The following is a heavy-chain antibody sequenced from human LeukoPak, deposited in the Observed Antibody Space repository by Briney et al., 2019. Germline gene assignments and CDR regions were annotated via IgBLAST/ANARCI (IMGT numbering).Heavy chain of an antibody. CDR1: GFTVSSNY. V-gene: IGHV3-53*01. Sequence: GGSLRLSCAASGFTVSSNYMSWVRQAPGKGLEWVSVIYSGGSTYYADSVKGRFTISRDNSKNTQYLQMNSLRAEDTAVYYCARVHHYDSSGYYWDYWGQGTLVTVSS. D-gene: IGHD3-22*01. J-gene: IGHJ4*02. CDR2: IYSGGST. CDR3: ARVHHYDSSGYYWDY.